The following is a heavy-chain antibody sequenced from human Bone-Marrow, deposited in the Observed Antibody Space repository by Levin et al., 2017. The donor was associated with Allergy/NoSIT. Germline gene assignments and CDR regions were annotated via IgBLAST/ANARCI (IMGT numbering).Heavy chain of an antibody. J-gene: IGHJ4*02. V-gene: IGHV3-23*01. CDR2: ISGGGGST. D-gene: IGHD2-2*01. Sequence: PGGSLRLSCAASGFSFSSYAMSWVRQAPGKGLEWVSAISGGGGSTYYADAVKGRFTISRDNSKNTLYLQMNSLRVEDTALYYCAKAHIVVIPAATRSFDYWGQGTLVTVSS. CDR3: AKAHIVVIPAATRSFDY. CDR1: GFSFSSYA.